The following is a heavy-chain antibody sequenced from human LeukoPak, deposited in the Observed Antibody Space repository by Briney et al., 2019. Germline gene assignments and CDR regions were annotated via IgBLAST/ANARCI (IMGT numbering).Heavy chain of an antibody. V-gene: IGHV4-59*12. CDR3: ARGGYYDSSGCNDY. CDR2: IYYSGST. CDR1: GGSISSYY. J-gene: IGHJ4*02. D-gene: IGHD3-22*01. Sequence: SETLSLTCTVSGGSISSYYWSWLRQPPGKGLEWIGYIYYSGSTNYNPSLKSRVTISVDTSKNQFSLKLSSVTAADTAVYYCARGGYYDSSGCNDYWGQGTLVTVSS.